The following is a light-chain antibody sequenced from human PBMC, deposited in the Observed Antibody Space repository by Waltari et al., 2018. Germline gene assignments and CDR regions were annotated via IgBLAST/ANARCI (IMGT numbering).Light chain of an antibody. CDR1: QGISSW. CDR3: QQAYSFPLT. J-gene: IGKJ4*01. V-gene: IGKV1-12*01. CDR2: AAS. Sequence: DIQMPQSPSSVSASVGDRVSITCRASQGISSWLVWYQQKPGKAPNLLIYAASSLQSGVPSRFSAYGSGTDFTLTISSLQPEDFATYYCQQAYSFPLTFGGGTKVQIK.